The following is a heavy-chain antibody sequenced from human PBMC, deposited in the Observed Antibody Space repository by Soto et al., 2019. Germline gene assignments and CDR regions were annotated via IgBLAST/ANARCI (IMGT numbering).Heavy chain of an antibody. J-gene: IGHJ3*02. CDR3: AKGSSGRYGYFDI. Sequence: QVQLVQSGAEVKKPGASVKVSCKASGYTFTSYGISWVRQAPGQGLEWMGWISAYNGNTNYAQKLQGRVTMTTDTSTTTANMELRSLRSDNTAVYYGAKGSSGRYGYFDIWGQGTMVTVSS. D-gene: IGHD6-19*01. CDR2: ISAYNGNT. V-gene: IGHV1-18*01. CDR1: GYTFTSYG.